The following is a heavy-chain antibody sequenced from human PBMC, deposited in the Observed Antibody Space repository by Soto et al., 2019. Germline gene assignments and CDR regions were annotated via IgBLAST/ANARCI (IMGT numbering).Heavy chain of an antibody. D-gene: IGHD4-4*01. J-gene: IGHJ4*02. V-gene: IGHV3-53*02. CDR1: GFTVSSNY. Sequence: EVQLVETGGGLIQPGGSLRLSCAASGFTVSSNYMSWVRQAPGKGLEWVSVIYSGGSTYYADSVKGRFTISRDNSKNTLYLQMNSLRAEDTAVYYCAKGWGFSNYYFNFWGQGTLVTVSS. CDR3: AKGWGFSNYYFNF. CDR2: IYSGGST.